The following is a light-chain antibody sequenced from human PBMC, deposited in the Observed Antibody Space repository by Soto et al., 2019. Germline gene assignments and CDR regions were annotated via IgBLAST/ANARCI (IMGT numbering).Light chain of an antibody. Sequence: QSVLTQPASVSGSPGQSITISCTGTSSDVGGYNYVSWYQQHPGKAPKLMIYEVSNRPSGVSNRFSGSKSGNTASLTISGLQAEDVADYYCSSYTSSSTVVFGGGTKVTVL. CDR2: EVS. CDR3: SSYTSSSTVV. V-gene: IGLV2-14*01. J-gene: IGLJ2*01. CDR1: SSDVGGYNY.